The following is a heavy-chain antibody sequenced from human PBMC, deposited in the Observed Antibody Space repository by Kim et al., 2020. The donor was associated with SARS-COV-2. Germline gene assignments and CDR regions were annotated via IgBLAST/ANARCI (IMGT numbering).Heavy chain of an antibody. J-gene: IGHJ3*02. Sequence: SVKVSCKASGGTFSSYAISWVRQAPGQGLEWMGRIIPILGIANYAQKFQGRVTITADKSTSTAYMELSSLRSEDTAVYYCASSNIIVVVTNDAFDIWGQGTMVTVSS. CDR2: IIPILGIA. CDR3: ASSNIIVVVTNDAFDI. CDR1: GGTFSSYA. V-gene: IGHV1-69*04. D-gene: IGHD2-21*02.